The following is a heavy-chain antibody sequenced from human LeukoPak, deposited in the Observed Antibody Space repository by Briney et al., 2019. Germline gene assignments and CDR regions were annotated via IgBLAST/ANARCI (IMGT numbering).Heavy chain of an antibody. CDR3: ATPTVLRIAAAGGHLRRAFDI. V-gene: IGHV3-23*01. CDR1: GFTFSSYA. J-gene: IGHJ3*02. CDR2: ISGSGGST. Sequence: PGGSLRLSCAASGFTFSSYAMSWVRQAPGKGLEWVSAISGSGGSTYYADSVKGRFTISRDNSKNTLYLQMNSLRAEDTAVYYCATPTVLRIAAAGGHLRRAFDIWGQGTMVTVSS. D-gene: IGHD6-13*01.